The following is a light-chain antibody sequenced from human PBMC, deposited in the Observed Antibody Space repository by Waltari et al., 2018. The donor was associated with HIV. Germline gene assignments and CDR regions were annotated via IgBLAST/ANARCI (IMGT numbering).Light chain of an antibody. CDR2: LAS. J-gene: IGKJ5*01. CDR1: QSLLFSSGNYH. Sequence: DIVMTQSPLSLSVTPGEPASISCRSSQSLLFSSGNYHFDWYLQKPGQSPQVLIYLASKRASGVPDRFSGSGSGTDFTLKISRVEAEDVGVYYCMQALQTPITFGQGTRLEIK. V-gene: IGKV2-28*01. CDR3: MQALQTPIT.